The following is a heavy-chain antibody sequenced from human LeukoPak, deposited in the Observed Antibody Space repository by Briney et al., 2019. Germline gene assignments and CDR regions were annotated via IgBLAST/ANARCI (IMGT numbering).Heavy chain of an antibody. D-gene: IGHD2-2*01. CDR3: ARGYCSSTSCYQAYYFDY. V-gene: IGHV3-7*04. CDR2: IKGDGSEK. J-gene: IGHJ4*02. CDR1: GLTFSTFW. Sequence: PGGSLRLSCAASGLTFSTFWMSWVRQAPGKGLEWVANIKGDGSEKNYVDSVRGRFTISRDNTKNSLYLQLIDLRVEDTAVYYCARGYCSSTSCYQAYYFDYWGQGTLVTVSS.